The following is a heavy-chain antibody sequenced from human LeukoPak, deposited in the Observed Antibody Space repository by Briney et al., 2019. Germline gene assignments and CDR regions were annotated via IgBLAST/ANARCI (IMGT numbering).Heavy chain of an antibody. D-gene: IGHD3-10*01. CDR2: FDPEDGET. Sequence: EASVKVSCKVSGYTLTELSMHWVRQAPGKGLEWMGGFDPEDGETIYAQKFQGGVTMTEDTSTDTAYMELSSLRSEDTAVYYCATDNYYGSGSYYRFDYWGQGTLVTVSS. V-gene: IGHV1-24*01. CDR1: GYTLTELS. J-gene: IGHJ4*02. CDR3: ATDNYYGSGSYYRFDY.